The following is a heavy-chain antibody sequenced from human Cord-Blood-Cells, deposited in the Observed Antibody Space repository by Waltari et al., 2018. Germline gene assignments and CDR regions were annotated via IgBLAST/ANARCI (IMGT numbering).Heavy chain of an antibody. J-gene: IGHJ3*02. V-gene: IGHV3-48*02. CDR2: ISSSSSTI. D-gene: IGHD2-8*01. CDR1: GFTFSSYS. CDR3: ARDICTNGVCYDAFDI. Sequence: EVQLVESGGGLVQPGGSLRLSCAASGFTFSSYSMNWVRQAPGKGLEWVSYISSSSSTIYYADSGKGRFTISRDNAKNSLYLQMNSLRDEDTAVYYCARDICTNGVCYDAFDIWGQGTMVTVSS.